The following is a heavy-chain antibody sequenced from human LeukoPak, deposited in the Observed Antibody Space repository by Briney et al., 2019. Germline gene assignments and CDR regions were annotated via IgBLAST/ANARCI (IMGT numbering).Heavy chain of an antibody. D-gene: IGHD3-9*01. Sequence: GGSLRLSCAASGFTFSSYAMHWVRQAPGKGLERVAVISYDGSNKYYADSVKGRFTISRDNSKNTLYLQMNSLRAEDTAVYYCAREVRYFDWLLPTTNYFDYWGQGTLVTVSS. CDR1: GFTFSSYA. CDR2: ISYDGSNK. V-gene: IGHV3-30*04. J-gene: IGHJ4*02. CDR3: AREVRYFDWLLPTTNYFDY.